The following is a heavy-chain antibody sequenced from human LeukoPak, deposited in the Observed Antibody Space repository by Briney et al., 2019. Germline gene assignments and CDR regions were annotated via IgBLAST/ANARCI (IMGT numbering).Heavy chain of an antibody. CDR3: ARASGPSIAAAGGDY. J-gene: IGHJ4*02. CDR1: GFTFSSYA. CDR2: ISYDGSNK. Sequence: QPGRSLRLSCAASGFTFSSYAMHWVRQAPGKGLEWVAVISYDGSNKYYADSVKGRFTISRDNSKNTLYLQMNSLRAEDTAVYYCARASGPSIAAAGGDYWGQGTLVTVSS. D-gene: IGHD6-13*01. V-gene: IGHV3-30-3*01.